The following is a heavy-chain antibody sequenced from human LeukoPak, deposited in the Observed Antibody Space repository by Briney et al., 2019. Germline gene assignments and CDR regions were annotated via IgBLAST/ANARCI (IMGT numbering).Heavy chain of an antibody. Sequence: GGSLRLSCAASGFTVSSNYMSWVRQAPGKGLVWVSRINSDGSSTNYADSVKGRFTISRDNAKNTLYLQMNSLRAEDTAVYYCARDILWYFDYWGQGTLVTVSS. CDR3: ARDILWYFDY. V-gene: IGHV3-74*01. CDR1: GFTVSSNY. J-gene: IGHJ4*02. CDR2: INSDGSST. D-gene: IGHD2-21*01.